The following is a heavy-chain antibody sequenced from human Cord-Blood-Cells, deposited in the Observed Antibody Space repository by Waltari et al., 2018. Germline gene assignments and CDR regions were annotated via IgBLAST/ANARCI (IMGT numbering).Heavy chain of an antibody. CDR2: INPNSGGT. Sequence: QVQLVQSGAEVKKPGASVKVSCKASGYTFPGYYMHSLRQAPGQGLEWMGWINPNSGGTNYAQKFQGRVTMTRDTSISTAYMELSRLRSDDTAVYYCARGYSSGWYYFDYWGQGTLVTVSS. J-gene: IGHJ4*02. V-gene: IGHV1-2*02. CDR3: ARGYSSGWYYFDY. CDR1: GYTFPGYY. D-gene: IGHD6-19*01.